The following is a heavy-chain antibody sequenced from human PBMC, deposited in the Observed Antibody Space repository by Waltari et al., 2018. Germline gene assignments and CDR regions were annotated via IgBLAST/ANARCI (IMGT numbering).Heavy chain of an antibody. V-gene: IGHV4-34*01. CDR3: ARQGGSGSYYKGFDY. Sequence: QVQLQQWGAGLLKPSETLSLTCAVYGGSFSGYYWSWIRQPPGSGLEWIGEINLSGRPNYHPSRKSRVTISVVTSKNQFSLKLSSVASADTAVYYCARQGGSGSYYKGFDYWGQGTLVTVSS. CDR1: GGSFSGYY. D-gene: IGHD3-10*01. J-gene: IGHJ4*02. CDR2: INLSGRP.